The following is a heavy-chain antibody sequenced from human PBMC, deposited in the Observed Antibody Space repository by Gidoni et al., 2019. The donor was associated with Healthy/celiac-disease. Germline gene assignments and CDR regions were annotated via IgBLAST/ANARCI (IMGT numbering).Heavy chain of an antibody. V-gene: IGHV3-21*01. CDR2: ISSSSSYI. Sequence: EVQLVESGGGLVKPGGSLRLSCAASGFTFGSYSMNWVRQAPGKGLEWVSSISSSSSYIYYADSVKGRFTISRDNAKNSLYLQMNSLRAEDTAVYYCARDRSGSYPNDAFDIWGQGTMVTVSS. J-gene: IGHJ3*02. CDR1: GFTFGSYS. D-gene: IGHD1-26*01. CDR3: ARDRSGSYPNDAFDI.